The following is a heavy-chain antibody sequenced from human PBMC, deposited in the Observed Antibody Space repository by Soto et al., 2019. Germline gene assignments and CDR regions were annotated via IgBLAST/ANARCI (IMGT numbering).Heavy chain of an antibody. D-gene: IGHD4-17*01. V-gene: IGHV4-59*01. CDR1: GGSISSYY. J-gene: IGHJ5*02. CDR2: IYYSGST. CDR3: ARGDYGDYDVTTWFDP. Sequence: SETLSLTCTVSGGSISSYYWSWIRQPPGKGLEWIGYIYYSGSTNYNPPLKSRVTISVDTSKNQFSLKLSSVTAADTAVYYCARGDYGDYDVTTWFDPWGQGTLVTVSS.